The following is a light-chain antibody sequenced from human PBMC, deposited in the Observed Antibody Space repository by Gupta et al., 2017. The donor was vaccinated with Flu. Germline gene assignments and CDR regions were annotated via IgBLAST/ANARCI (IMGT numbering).Light chain of an antibody. CDR2: ESS. V-gene: IGKV2D-29*01. CDR3: MQTIQIPYT. CDR1: QSLLHSNGRTF. J-gene: IGKJ2*01. Sequence: VTPGQPASIACKSSQSLLHSNGRTFFYWYVQKPGQPPQLLIFESSQRYFGVADRFSGSGSGTDFTLRISRVEAEDVGIYYCMQTIQIPYTFGQGTKLEIK.